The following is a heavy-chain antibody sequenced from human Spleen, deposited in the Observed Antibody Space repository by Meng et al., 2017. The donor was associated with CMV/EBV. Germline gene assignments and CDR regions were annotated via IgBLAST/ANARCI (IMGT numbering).Heavy chain of an antibody. D-gene: IGHD2-15*01. CDR2: IRTQPNNNAA. CDR3: ARVAQYWFDP. Sequence: CAASGYIFSGSAIHWVRQASGQGLEWVGRIRTQPNNNAAEYAASVRGRFTISRDDSKNTVYLQMDSLRAEDTAIYYCARVAQYWFDPWGQGTLVTVSS. J-gene: IGHJ5*02. V-gene: IGHV3-73*01. CDR1: GYIFSGSA.